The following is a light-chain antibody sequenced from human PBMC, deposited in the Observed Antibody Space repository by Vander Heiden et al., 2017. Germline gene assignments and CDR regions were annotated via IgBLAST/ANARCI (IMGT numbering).Light chain of an antibody. J-gene: IGLJ1*01. CDR2: KDN. Sequence: SYELAQPPSVSVSPGQTATITCSGEALGNNYVSWYQQKSGQSPVLVIYKDNKRPSGIPRRFSGSNSGNTAALTISGTQTMDEADYFCQTWVSNTGVFGTGTKVSVL. CDR1: ALGNNY. V-gene: IGLV3-1*01. CDR3: QTWVSNTGV.